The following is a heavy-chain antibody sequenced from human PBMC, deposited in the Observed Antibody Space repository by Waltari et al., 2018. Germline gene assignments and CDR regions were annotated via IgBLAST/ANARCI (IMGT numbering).Heavy chain of an antibody. V-gene: IGHV3-30-3*01. Sequence: QAQLVQSGGGVVQPGRSLRLSRAASGFTFSRYPFNWLRQPPGKGLEWVAAISYDGSNKHYADTVKGRFSISRENTKNTLHLQMDSLRPEDTAVYYCARNGDYYDSAAYYRPWGQGTLVTVSS. CDR2: ISYDGSNK. D-gene: IGHD3-22*01. CDR1: GFTFSRYP. J-gene: IGHJ4*02. CDR3: ARNGDYYDSAAYYRP.